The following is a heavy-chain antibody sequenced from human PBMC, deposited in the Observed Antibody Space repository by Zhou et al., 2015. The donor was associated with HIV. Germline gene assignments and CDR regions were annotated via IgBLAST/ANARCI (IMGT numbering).Heavy chain of an antibody. CDR1: GGTFSSYT. CDR3: ARGIRRGSRDYFDY. V-gene: IGHV1-69*02. Sequence: QVQLVQSGAEVKKPGSSVKVSCKASGGTFSSYTISWVRQAPGQGLEWMGRIIPILGIANYAQKFQGRVTITADKSTSTAYMELSSLRSEDTAVYYCARGIRRGSRDYFDYVGRREPWSPSP. J-gene: IGHJ4*01. D-gene: IGHD3-10*01. CDR2: IIPILGIA.